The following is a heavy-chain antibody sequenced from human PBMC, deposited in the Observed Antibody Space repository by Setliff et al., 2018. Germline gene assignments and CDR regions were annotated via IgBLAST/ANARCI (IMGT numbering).Heavy chain of an antibody. J-gene: IGHJ6*01. D-gene: IGHD2-8*02. CDR2: ISVYSGNT. V-gene: IGHV1-18*01. CDR1: GYTFTSSG. Sequence: ASVKVSCKASGYTFTSSGITWVRQAPGQGLEWMGWISVYSGNTNYAQKLQGRVTMTTDTSTSTAYMELRSLTPDDTAVYYCSRLVRYCTARTCQTASGAEIWGQGTTVTVS. CDR3: SRLVRYCTARTCQTASGAEI.